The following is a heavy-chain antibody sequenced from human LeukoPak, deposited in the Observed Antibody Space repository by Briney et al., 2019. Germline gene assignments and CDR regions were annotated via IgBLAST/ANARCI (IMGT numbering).Heavy chain of an antibody. CDR1: GGSISSSSYY. Sequence: IPSETLSLTCTVSGGSISSSSYYWGWIRQPPGKGLEWIGSIYYSGSIYYNPSLKSRVTISVDTSKNQFSLKLSSVTAADTAVYYCARDGGYCSGGSCYFYGMDVWGQGTTVTVSS. V-gene: IGHV4-39*07. D-gene: IGHD2-15*01. CDR2: IYYSGSI. CDR3: ARDGGYCSGGSCYFYGMDV. J-gene: IGHJ6*02.